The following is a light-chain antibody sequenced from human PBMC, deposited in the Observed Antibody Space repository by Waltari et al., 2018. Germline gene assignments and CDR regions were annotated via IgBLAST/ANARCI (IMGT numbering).Light chain of an antibody. Sequence: EIVLTQSPGTLSLSSGERATLSCRTSQIISKYLAWYQQKPGQAPRLLIYHASSRATGIPDRCSGSWAGTDFSLTISRLEPEDFAVYYCQHYVSLPVTFGQGTKVEIK. CDR2: HAS. V-gene: IGKV3-20*01. J-gene: IGKJ1*01. CDR3: QHYVSLPVT. CDR1: QIISKY.